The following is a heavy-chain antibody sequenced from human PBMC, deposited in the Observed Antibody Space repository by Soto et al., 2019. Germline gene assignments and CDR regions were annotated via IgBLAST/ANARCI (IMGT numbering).Heavy chain of an antibody. CDR3: ARDLWDSSGYYWFRPNWFDP. J-gene: IGHJ5*02. D-gene: IGHD3-22*01. CDR1: GYTFTSYG. Sequence: ASVKVSCKASGYTFTSYGISWVRQAPGQGLEWMGWISAYNGNTNYAQKLQGRVTMTTGTSTSTAYMELRSLRSDDTAVYYCARDLWDSSGYYWFRPNWFDPWGQGTLVTVSS. CDR2: ISAYNGNT. V-gene: IGHV1-18*04.